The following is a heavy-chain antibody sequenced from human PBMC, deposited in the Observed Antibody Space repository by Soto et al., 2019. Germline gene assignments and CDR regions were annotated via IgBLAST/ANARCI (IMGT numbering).Heavy chain of an antibody. Sequence: ASVKVSCKASGGTFSSYAISWVRQAPGQGLEWMGGIIPIFGTADYAQKFQGRVTITADESTSTAYMELSSLRSEDTAVYYCARNYGSGSPRYYGMDVWGQGTTVTVSS. CDR2: IIPIFGTA. D-gene: IGHD3-10*01. V-gene: IGHV1-69*13. CDR3: ARNYGSGSPRYYGMDV. J-gene: IGHJ6*02. CDR1: GGTFSSYA.